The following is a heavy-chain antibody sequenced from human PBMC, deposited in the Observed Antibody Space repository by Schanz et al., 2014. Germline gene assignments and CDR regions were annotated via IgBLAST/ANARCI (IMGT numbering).Heavy chain of an antibody. CDR1: AFIFRSYS. D-gene: IGHD1-26*01. Sequence: DVQLVDSGGGLVQPGGSLRLSCAASAFIFRSYSMHWVRQAPGKGLEWVSYISRSSSTIYYADSVRGRFTISRDNAKNSLYLQMNSLRAEDTAVYYCARDSGSHYLVDYWGQGTLVTVSS. CDR3: ARDSGSHYLVDY. CDR2: ISRSSSTI. V-gene: IGHV3-48*01. J-gene: IGHJ4*02.